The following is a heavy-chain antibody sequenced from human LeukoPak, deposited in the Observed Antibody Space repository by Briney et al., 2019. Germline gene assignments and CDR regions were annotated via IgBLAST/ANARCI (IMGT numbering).Heavy chain of an antibody. V-gene: IGHV3-30*02. CDR3: AKDLVGEMATSADY. CDR2: IRYDGSNK. J-gene: IGHJ4*02. D-gene: IGHD5-24*01. Sequence: GGSLRLSCAASGFTFSSYGMHWVRQAPGKGLEWVAFIRYDGSNKYYADSVKGRFTTSRDDSKNTLYLQMNSLRAEDTAVYYCAKDLVGEMATSADYWGQGTLVTVSS. CDR1: GFTFSSYG.